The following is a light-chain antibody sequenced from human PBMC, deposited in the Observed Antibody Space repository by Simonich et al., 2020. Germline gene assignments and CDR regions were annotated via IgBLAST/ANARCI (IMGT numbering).Light chain of an antibody. CDR1: SSDVGCYNL. CDR3: CSYAGSSNVV. Sequence: QSALTPPASVSRSSGQSLPISCTGTSSDVGCYNLVSWYQQPPGKAPKLMIYEGIKRPSGVSNRFSGSKSGNTASLTSSGLQAEDEADYYCCSYAGSSNVVFGGGTKLTVL. CDR2: EGI. J-gene: IGLJ2*01. V-gene: IGLV2-23*01.